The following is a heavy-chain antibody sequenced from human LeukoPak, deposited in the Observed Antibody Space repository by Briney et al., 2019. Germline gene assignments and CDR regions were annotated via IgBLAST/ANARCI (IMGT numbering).Heavy chain of an antibody. CDR1: GYFINSGYF. Sequence: SETLSLTCTVSGYFINSGYFWAWIRQPPGKGLEWLGYIYYSGSSNYNPSLKSRVTISADTSKNQFSLKLSSVTAADTAVYYCARVPRSYYYYYYMDVWGKGTTVTVSS. J-gene: IGHJ6*03. CDR2: IYYSGSS. CDR3: ARVPRSYYYYYYMDV. V-gene: IGHV4-38-2*02.